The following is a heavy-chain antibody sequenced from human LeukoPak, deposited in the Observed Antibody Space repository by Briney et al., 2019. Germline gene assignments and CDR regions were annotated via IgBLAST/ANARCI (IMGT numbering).Heavy chain of an antibody. J-gene: IGHJ4*02. V-gene: IGHV1-2*02. CDR3: ARTGGLYGDYFDY. D-gene: IGHD4-17*01. CDR2: INPNGGGT. CDR1: GYTFTGYY. Sequence: ASVKVSCKASGYTFTGYYMHWVRQAPGQGLEWMGWINPNGGGTNYAQKFQGRVTMTRDTSISTAYMELSRLRSDDTAVYYCARTGGLYGDYFDYWGQGTLVTVSS.